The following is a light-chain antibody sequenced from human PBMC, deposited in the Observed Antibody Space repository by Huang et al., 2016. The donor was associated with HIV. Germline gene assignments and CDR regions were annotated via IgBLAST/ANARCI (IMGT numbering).Light chain of an antibody. V-gene: IGKV1-39*01. Sequence: DIQMTQSPSSLSASVGDRVTITCRASQSIRRYLNWYQQKPGKVPKLLMHAASSLQSGVPSRFSGSGSGTDFTLTITSLQPEDFATYYWQQSYNTPRTFGQGTKVEIK. CDR1: QSIRRY. CDR3: QQSYNTPRT. J-gene: IGKJ1*01. CDR2: AAS.